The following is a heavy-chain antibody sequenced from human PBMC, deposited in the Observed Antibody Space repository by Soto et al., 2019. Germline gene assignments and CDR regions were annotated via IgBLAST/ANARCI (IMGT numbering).Heavy chain of an antibody. CDR2: ITGTSAFT. J-gene: IGHJ4*02. V-gene: IGHV3-21*01. D-gene: IGHD3-16*01. CDR1: GFVFSDFQ. CDR3: ARDNLAFQGAFDL. Sequence: GGSLRLSCAATGFVFSDFQFNWVRQAPGGGLEWLSSITGTSAFTEYAESIEGRFTISRDNPNKLLFLHMDNLRPEDTAVYYCARDNLAFQGAFDLWGQGTLVTVSS.